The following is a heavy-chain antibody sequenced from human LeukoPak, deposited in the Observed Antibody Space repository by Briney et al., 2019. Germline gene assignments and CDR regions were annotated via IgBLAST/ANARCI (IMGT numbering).Heavy chain of an antibody. CDR1: GFTFRSYG. CDR2: IKQDGSEK. J-gene: IGHJ4*02. CDR3: ARDRSRLGY. V-gene: IGHV3-7*01. D-gene: IGHD6-6*01. Sequence: GGSLRLSCAASGFTFRSYGMSWVRQAPGKGLEWVANIKQDGSEKYYVDSVKGRFTISRDNAKNSLYLQMNSLRAEDTAVYYCARDRSRLGYWGQGTLVTVSS.